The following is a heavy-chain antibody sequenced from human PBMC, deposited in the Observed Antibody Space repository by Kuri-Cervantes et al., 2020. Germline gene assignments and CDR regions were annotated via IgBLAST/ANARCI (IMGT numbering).Heavy chain of an antibody. J-gene: IGHJ6*02. CDR1: GGSISSSSYY. V-gene: IGHV4-39*01. CDR3: ARHRADYYYYGMDV. Sequence: SETLSLTCTVSGGSISSSSYYWGWIRQPPGKGLEWIGSIYYSGSTYYNPSLKSRVTISVDTSKNQFSLKLSSVTAADTAVYYCARHRADYYYYGMDVWGQGTTVTVSS. CDR2: IYYSGST. D-gene: IGHD6-19*01.